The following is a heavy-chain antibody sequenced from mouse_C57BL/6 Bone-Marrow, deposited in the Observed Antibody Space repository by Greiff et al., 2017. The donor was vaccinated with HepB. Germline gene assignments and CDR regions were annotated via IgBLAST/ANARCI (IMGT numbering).Heavy chain of an antibody. CDR2: ISSGGDYI. CDR1: GFTFSSYA. CDR3: TRDPPTVYYAMDY. J-gene: IGHJ4*01. Sequence: EVQGVESGEGLVKPGGSLKLSCAASGFTFSSYAMSWVRQTPEKRLEWVAYISSGGDYIYYADTVKGRFTISRDNARNTLYLQMSSLKSEDTAMYYCTRDPPTVYYAMDYWGQGTSVTVSS. D-gene: IGHD1-1*01. V-gene: IGHV5-9-1*02.